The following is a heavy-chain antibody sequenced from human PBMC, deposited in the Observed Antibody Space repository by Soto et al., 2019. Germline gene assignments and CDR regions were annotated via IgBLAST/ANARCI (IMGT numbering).Heavy chain of an antibody. CDR3: AHCRGGVASF. V-gene: IGHV2-5*02. D-gene: IGHD2-2*01. Sequence: QITLNESGPTLVKPTQTLTLTCTFSGFSLSTRDVGVGWIRQPPGEALEWLGVVYWDDDKTYSPSLKSRLTITKDTSKNQVVLRIPKMDPVETATYYCAHCRGGVASFWGQGTLVTVSS. J-gene: IGHJ4*02. CDR1: GFSLSTRDVG. CDR2: VYWDDDK.